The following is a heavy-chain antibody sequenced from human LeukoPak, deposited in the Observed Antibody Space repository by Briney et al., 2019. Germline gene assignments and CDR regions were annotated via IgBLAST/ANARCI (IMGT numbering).Heavy chain of an antibody. CDR2: ISSRSSYI. D-gene: IGHD3-10*02. Sequence: PGGSLRLSCAASVFTFSSLSMHGVRQAPGKGLEWVSSISSRSSYIYYAESVKGRFTISRDNAQNSLHLQMNSLRAGDTAVYYCASTTLFVVDIWGQGTMVTVSS. CDR3: ASTTLFVVDI. J-gene: IGHJ3*02. V-gene: IGHV3-21*01. CDR1: VFTFSSLS.